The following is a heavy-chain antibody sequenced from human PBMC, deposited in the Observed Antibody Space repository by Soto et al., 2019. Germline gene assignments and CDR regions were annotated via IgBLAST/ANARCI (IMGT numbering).Heavy chain of an antibody. CDR3: ARENVNSGYDYAWCFWYIGL. D-gene: IGHD5-12*01. V-gene: IGHV1-46*03. Sequence: ASVKVSCKASGYTFTSYYIHWVRQAPGQGLEWMGIINPSGGSTSYAQKFQGRVTMTRDTSTSTVYMELSSLRSEDTAVYYCARENVNSGYDYAWCFWYIGLWGRGTLFTVSS. J-gene: IGHJ2*01. CDR2: INPSGGST. CDR1: GYTFTSYY.